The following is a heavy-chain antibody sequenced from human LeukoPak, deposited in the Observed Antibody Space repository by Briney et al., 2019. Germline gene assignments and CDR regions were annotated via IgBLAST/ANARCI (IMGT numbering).Heavy chain of an antibody. CDR2: IGVYTGDT. Sequence: ASVKVSCKASGYTFTGYYMHWVRQAPGQGLEWMGWIGVYTGDTKYAQRFQGRVSMTTDTSTTTAYMELRNLTSDDTALYYCARVPDDYWGQGTLVTVSS. J-gene: IGHJ4*02. CDR3: ARVPDDY. V-gene: IGHV1-18*04. CDR1: GYTFTGYY.